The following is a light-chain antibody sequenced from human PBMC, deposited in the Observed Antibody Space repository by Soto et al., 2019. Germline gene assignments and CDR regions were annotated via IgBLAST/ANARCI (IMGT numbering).Light chain of an antibody. CDR2: DVS. CDR1: SSDVDAYNF. Sequence: QSALTQPASVSGSPGQSIAISCTGTSSDVDAYNFVSWYQHHPGKAPKLMIFDVSNRPSGVSNRFSGSKSGNTASLTISGLQAEEEADYCCTAYTTSSTYVFGTGTKLTVL. V-gene: IGLV2-14*03. CDR3: TAYTTSSTYV. J-gene: IGLJ1*01.